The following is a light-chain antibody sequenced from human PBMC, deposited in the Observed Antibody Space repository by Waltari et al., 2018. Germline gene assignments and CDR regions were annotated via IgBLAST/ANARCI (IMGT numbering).Light chain of an antibody. Sequence: SCRASQSVARSYLGWDQQKPGQAPRLLSFGSAKRATGIPDRFSGSWSGTDFTLTINGVEPEDFAVYYCQQYGRSLTFGGGTKVEI. CDR3: QQYGRSLT. CDR2: GSA. CDR1: QSVARSY. J-gene: IGKJ4*01. V-gene: IGKV3-20*01.